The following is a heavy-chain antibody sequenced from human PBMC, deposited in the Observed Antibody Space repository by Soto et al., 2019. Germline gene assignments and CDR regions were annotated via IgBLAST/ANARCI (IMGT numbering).Heavy chain of an antibody. CDR3: ARGSNHFDY. J-gene: IGHJ4*02. Sequence: GGSLRLSCAASGFTFSTYWMYWVRQVPGKGLVWVSRTDTDGSDTSYADSVKGRFTISRDNAKNTLYLQMNSLRAEDTAVYYCARGSNHFDYWGQGTLVTVSS. CDR1: GFTFSTYW. CDR2: TDTDGSDT. V-gene: IGHV3-74*01. D-gene: IGHD4-4*01.